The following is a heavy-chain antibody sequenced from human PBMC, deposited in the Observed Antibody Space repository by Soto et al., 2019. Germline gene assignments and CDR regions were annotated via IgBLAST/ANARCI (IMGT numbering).Heavy chain of an antibody. J-gene: IGHJ4*02. CDR2: SYSTGGT. CDR3: ARVREPDDIWTFDA. Sequence: EVLLLESGGDVVQPGGSLRLSCAASGFTLGNYTMGWVRQAPGKGLEWVAESYSTGGTEYADSVKGRFTISRDNSKNTLFLQMNSLGVEDTAVYYCARVREPDDIWTFDAWGQGTLVTVSS. CDR1: GFTLGNYT. D-gene: IGHD3-9*01. V-gene: IGHV3-23*01.